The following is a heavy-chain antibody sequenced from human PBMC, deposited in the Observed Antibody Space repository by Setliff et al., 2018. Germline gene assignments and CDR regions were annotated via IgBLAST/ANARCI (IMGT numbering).Heavy chain of an antibody. Sequence: GGSLRLSCEASGFDFGTYGMHWVRQAPDRGLEWVAFIRYGSYQQTYADSVRGRFTISRDDSRNTVLLQMNNLRTDDTAVYYCARGSEYYYGSGTIDSWGQGTLVTVSS. V-gene: IGHV3-30*02. D-gene: IGHD3-10*01. CDR3: ARGSEYYYGSGTIDS. J-gene: IGHJ4*02. CDR2: IRYGSYQQ. CDR1: GFDFGTYG.